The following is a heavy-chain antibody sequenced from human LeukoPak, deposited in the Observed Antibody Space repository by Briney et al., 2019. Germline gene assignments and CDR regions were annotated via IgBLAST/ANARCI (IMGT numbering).Heavy chain of an antibody. CDR3: ARGAHLIAAAGRRFGY. J-gene: IGHJ4*02. CDR1: GGSFSGYY. CDR2: INHSGST. D-gene: IGHD6-13*01. Sequence: SETLSLTCAVYGGSFSGYYWSWIRQPPGKGLEWIGEINHSGSTNYNPSLKSRVTISVDTSKNQFSLKLSSVTAADTAVYYCARGAHLIAAAGRRFGYWGQGTLVTVSS. V-gene: IGHV4-34*01.